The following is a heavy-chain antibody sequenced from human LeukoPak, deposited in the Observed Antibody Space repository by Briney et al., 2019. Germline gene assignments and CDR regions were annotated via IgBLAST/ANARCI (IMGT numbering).Heavy chain of an antibody. V-gene: IGHV1-2*02. Sequence: ASVKVSCKASGYIFRDYYIHWVRQAPGQGPEWMGGINPDSGGTKDAQRFQGRITLTRDTSISTAYMELSRLTSDDRAVYYCARGRHFDSNGYYAAFYFDYWGQGTLVTVSS. CDR1: GYIFRDYY. CDR3: ARGRHFDSNGYYAAFYFDY. J-gene: IGHJ4*02. D-gene: IGHD3-22*01. CDR2: INPDSGGT.